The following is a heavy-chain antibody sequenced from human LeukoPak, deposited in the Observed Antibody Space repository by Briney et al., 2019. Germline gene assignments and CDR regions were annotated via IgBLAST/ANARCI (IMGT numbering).Heavy chain of an antibody. CDR2: ISTYNYNT. Sequence: ASVKVSCKTSGYTFTSYGVSWVRQTPGQRLEWMGWISTYNYNTNYTQKFRGRVTLTKDTSTSAVYMELRSLRSDDTAIYYCARQVDTTMALPDYWGQGTLVTVSS. J-gene: IGHJ4*02. CDR3: ARQVDTTMALPDY. V-gene: IGHV1-18*01. CDR1: GYTFTSYG. D-gene: IGHD5-18*01.